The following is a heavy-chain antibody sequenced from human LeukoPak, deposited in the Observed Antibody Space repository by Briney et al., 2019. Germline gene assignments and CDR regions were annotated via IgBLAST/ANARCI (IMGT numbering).Heavy chain of an antibody. CDR1: GFTFSSYA. D-gene: IGHD1-26*01. CDR3: ARVRDSGRWGAFDI. Sequence: GGSLRLSCAASGFTFSSYAIHWVRQAPGKGLEWVTLISYDGSNKYYADSVKGRFTISRDNSKNTLYLQMNSLRPEDTAVYYCARVRDSGRWGAFDIWGQGTMVTVSS. J-gene: IGHJ3*02. V-gene: IGHV3-30-3*01. CDR2: ISYDGSNK.